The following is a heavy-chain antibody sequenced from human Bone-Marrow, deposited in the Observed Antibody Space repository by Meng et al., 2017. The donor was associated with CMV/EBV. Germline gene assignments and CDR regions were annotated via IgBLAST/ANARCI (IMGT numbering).Heavy chain of an antibody. Sequence: SVKVSCKASGGTFSSYAISWVRQAPGQGLEWMGGIIPIFGTANYAQKFQGRVTITTDESTSTAYMELSSLRSEDTAVYYCARGWEPYYYYYGMDVWGQGPTVTVYS. CDR1: GGTFSSYA. CDR2: IIPIFGTA. CDR3: ARGWEPYYYYYGMDV. V-gene: IGHV1-69*05. J-gene: IGHJ6*02. D-gene: IGHD1-14*01.